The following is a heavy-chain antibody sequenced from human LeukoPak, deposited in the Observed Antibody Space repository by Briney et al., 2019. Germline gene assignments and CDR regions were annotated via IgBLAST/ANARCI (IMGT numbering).Heavy chain of an antibody. J-gene: IGHJ4*02. CDR2: IVVGSGNT. D-gene: IGHD3-3*01. CDR1: GFTFTSSA. CDR3: AAVGFGYYDFWSGYYTGVLDFDY. Sequence: SVKVSCKASGFTFTSSAVQWVRQARGQRLEWIGWIVVGSGNTNYAQKFQERVTITRDMSTSTAYMELSSLRSEDTAVYYCAAVGFGYYDFWSGYYTGVLDFDYWGQGTLVTVSS. V-gene: IGHV1-58*01.